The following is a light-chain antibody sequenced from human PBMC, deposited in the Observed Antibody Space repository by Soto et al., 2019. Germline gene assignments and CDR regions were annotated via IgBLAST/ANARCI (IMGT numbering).Light chain of an antibody. CDR2: GIS. CDR3: QQYGSLSWT. Sequence: IVLTQSPGTLSLSPGERSTLSFMASHTISSSYLAWYQQKPGQAPRLLMYGISRRATGIPDRFSGSGSGTDFTLTITRLEPEDFAVYYCQQYGSLSWTFGQGTKVDIK. J-gene: IGKJ1*01. V-gene: IGKV3-20*01. CDR1: HTISSSY.